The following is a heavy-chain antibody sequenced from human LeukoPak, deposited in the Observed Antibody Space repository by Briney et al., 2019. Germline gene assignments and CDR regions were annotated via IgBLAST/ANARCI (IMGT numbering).Heavy chain of an antibody. J-gene: IGHJ4*02. CDR1: GFTFRDFW. CDR2: INQDGSQK. Sequence: GGSLRLSCEVSGFTFRDFWMNWVRQAPGKGLERVSNINQDGSQKYYMDSVKGRFTISRDNAKNSLYLQMNSLRAEDTAVYYCARLRGYCSSTSCYEAYFDYWGQGTLVTVSS. CDR3: ARLRGYCSSTSCYEAYFDY. V-gene: IGHV3-7*01. D-gene: IGHD2-2*01.